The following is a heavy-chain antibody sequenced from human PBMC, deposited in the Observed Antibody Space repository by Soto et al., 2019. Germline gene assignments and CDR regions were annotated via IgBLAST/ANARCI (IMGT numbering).Heavy chain of an antibody. V-gene: IGHV1-69*01. CDR3: ARDQAHYYGGNNGGAFEY. Sequence: QVQLVQSGAEVKKPGSSVKVSCKASGGTFSSYAISWVRQAPGQGLEWLGGIIPIFGTANYAQKFQGRVTTTVDESMSTGDMEVSSLRYEDRAVYYFARDQAHYYGGNNGGAFEYWGQGTMVTVSS. D-gene: IGHD2-8*01. CDR2: IIPIFGTA. J-gene: IGHJ3*01. CDR1: GGTFSSYA.